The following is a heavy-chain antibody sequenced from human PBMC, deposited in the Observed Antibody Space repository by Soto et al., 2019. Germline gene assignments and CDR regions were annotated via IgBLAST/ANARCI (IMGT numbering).Heavy chain of an antibody. CDR2: MNPNSGDT. CDR3: ARVWSFYDFWGGGTLNSRYYYYLDV. CDR1: GYSFTSYD. Sequence: GASVKVSCKASGYSFTSYDINWVRQATGQGLEWMGWMNPNSGDTGYAQNFQGRVTMTRNTSITTAYMELSGLRSEDTAVYYCARVWSFYDFWGGGTLNSRYYYYLDVWGKGTTVTVSS. V-gene: IGHV1-8*01. J-gene: IGHJ6*03. D-gene: IGHD3-3*01.